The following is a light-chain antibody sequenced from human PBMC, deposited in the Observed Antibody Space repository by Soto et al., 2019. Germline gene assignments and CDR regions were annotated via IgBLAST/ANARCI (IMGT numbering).Light chain of an antibody. CDR2: DAS. CDR3: QQYNSISPIT. J-gene: IGKJ5*01. CDR1: QSIGGW. Sequence: DIQMTQSPSALSASVGDRVTITCRASQSIGGWLAWYQQKLGRAPNLLIYDASTLQSGVPSRFSGSGSGTEFTLTISSLQPDDFATYYCQQYNSISPITFGRGTRLEIK. V-gene: IGKV1-5*01.